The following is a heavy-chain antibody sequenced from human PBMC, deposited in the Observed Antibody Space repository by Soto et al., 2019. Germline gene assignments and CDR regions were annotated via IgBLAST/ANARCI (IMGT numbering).Heavy chain of an antibody. J-gene: IGHJ4*02. D-gene: IGHD3-22*01. Sequence: QVQLVQSGAEVKKPGASVKVSCKASGYTFTSYGISWVRQAPGQGLEWMGWISAYNGNTNYAQKLQGSATTTTDTXXSTAYMELRSLRSDDTAVYYCARPDSSGYYYYFDYWGQGTLVTVSS. CDR3: ARPDSSGYYYYFDY. CDR1: GYTFTSYG. V-gene: IGHV1-18*01. CDR2: ISAYNGNT.